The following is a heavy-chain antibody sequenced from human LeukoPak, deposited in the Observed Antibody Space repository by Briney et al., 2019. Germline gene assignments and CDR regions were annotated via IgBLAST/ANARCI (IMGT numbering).Heavy chain of an antibody. Sequence: PGGSLRLSCAASGFAFSDYYMTWIRQAPGKGLEWVSYISGTGSTICYADSVKGRFTISRDNAKNTLYLQMNSLRAEDTAVYYCARGWRWLQLVDYWGQGTLVTVSS. D-gene: IGHD5-24*01. CDR2: ISGTGSTI. CDR3: ARGWRWLQLVDY. CDR1: GFAFSDYY. J-gene: IGHJ4*02. V-gene: IGHV3-11*04.